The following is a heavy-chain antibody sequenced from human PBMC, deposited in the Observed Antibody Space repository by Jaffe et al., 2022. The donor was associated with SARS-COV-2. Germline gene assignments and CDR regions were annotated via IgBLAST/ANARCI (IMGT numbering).Heavy chain of an antibody. D-gene: IGHD2-8*02. Sequence: EVQLVQSGAEVKKPGESLKISCKGSGYSFTTYWIGWVRQMPGKGLEWMGIIYPGDSDARYSPSFRGQVTISADKSITTAYLQWSSLKASDTAMYYCARRLLVPPWGGYFDLWGRGTLVTVSS. CDR2: IYPGDSDA. V-gene: IGHV5-51*01. J-gene: IGHJ2*01. CDR1: GYSFTTYW. CDR3: ARRLLVPPWGGYFDL.